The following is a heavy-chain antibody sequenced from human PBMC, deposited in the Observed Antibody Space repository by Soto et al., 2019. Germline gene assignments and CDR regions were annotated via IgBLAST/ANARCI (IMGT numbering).Heavy chain of an antibody. Sequence: QVQLQESGPGLVKPSQTLSLTCTVSGGSISPAYYYWSWIRQHTGKGLEWIGYIYYIGDTKYNPSLKSRVSMSVDTSKNQFSLRLNSVTAADTAVYYCASLTKDLDSWGPGTLVTVSS. CDR1: GGSISPAYYY. V-gene: IGHV4-31*03. CDR3: ASLTKDLDS. J-gene: IGHJ4*02. CDR2: IYYIGDT. D-gene: IGHD3-9*01.